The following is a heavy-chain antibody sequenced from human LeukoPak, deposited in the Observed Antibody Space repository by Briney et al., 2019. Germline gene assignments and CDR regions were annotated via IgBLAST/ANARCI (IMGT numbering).Heavy chain of an antibody. Sequence: SLRLSCAASGFTFDDYAMHWVRQAPGKGLEWVSGISWNSGSIGYADSVKGRFTISRDNAKNSLYLQMNSLRAEDMALYYCAKDTGGFDPWGQGTLVTVSS. CDR1: GFTFDDYA. V-gene: IGHV3-9*03. CDR3: AKDTGGFDP. CDR2: ISWNSGSI. J-gene: IGHJ5*02.